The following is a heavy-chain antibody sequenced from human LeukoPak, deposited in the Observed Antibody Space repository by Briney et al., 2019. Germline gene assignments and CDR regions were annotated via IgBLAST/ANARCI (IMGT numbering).Heavy chain of an antibody. J-gene: IGHJ3*02. CDR1: GGTFSNFA. CDR3: ARDKLLLGENDAFDI. CDR2: INTNTGNP. Sequence: GSSVKVSCKASGGTFSNFAISWVRQAPGQGLEWMGWINTNTGNPTYAQGFTGRFVFSLDTSVSTAYLQISSLKAEDTAVYYCARDKLLLGENDAFDIWGQGTMVTVSS. V-gene: IGHV7-4-1*02. D-gene: IGHD2-15*01.